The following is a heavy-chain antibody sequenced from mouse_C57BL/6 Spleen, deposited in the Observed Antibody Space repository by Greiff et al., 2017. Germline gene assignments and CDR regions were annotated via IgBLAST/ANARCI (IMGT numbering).Heavy chain of an antibody. D-gene: IGHD2-4*01. CDR1: GYTFPSYW. J-gene: IGHJ1*03. CDR3: AREGYHDYGVDWYFDV. CDR2: INPSNGGT. Sequence: QVQLQQPGTELVKPGASVKLSCKASGYTFPSYWMHWVKQRPGQGLEWIGNINPSNGGTNYNEKFKSKATLTVDKSSSTAYMQLSSLPSEDSAVYYCAREGYHDYGVDWYFDVWGTGTTVTVSS. V-gene: IGHV1-53*01.